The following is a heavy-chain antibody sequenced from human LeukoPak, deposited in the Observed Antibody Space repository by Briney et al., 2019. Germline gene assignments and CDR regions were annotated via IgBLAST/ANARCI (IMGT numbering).Heavy chain of an antibody. D-gene: IGHD6-13*01. V-gene: IGHV4-34*01. CDR2: INHSGST. J-gene: IGHJ4*02. CDR3: AGIAAAELGY. CDR1: GGSFSGYY. Sequence: PSETLSLTCAVYGGSFSGYYWSWIRQPPGKGLEWIGEINHSGSTNYNPSLKSRVTISVDTSKNQFSLKLSSVTAADTAVYYCAGIAAAELGYWGQGTLVTVSS.